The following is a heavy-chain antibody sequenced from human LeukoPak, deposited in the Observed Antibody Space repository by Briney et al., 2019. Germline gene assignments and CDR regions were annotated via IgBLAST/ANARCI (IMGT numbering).Heavy chain of an antibody. Sequence: ASVKVSCKASGYTFTGYHIHWVRQAPGQGLEWMGWINPNNGGTNYAQKFQGSVTMTRDTSISTAYMELSRLTSDDTAVYYCARDPSNTYYYDPWGQGTLVTVSS. J-gene: IGHJ4*02. V-gene: IGHV1-2*02. D-gene: IGHD3-22*01. CDR1: GYTFTGYH. CDR2: INPNNGGT. CDR3: ARDPSNTYYYDP.